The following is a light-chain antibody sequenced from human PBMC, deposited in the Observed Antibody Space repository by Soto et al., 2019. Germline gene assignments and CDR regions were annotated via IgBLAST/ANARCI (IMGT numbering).Light chain of an antibody. V-gene: IGLV2-8*01. J-gene: IGLJ1*01. CDR1: SSDVGGYNY. CDR3: SSYAGSNAYV. CDR2: EVS. Sequence: QSPLTQRPYASGSPGQSVTISCTGTSSDVGGYNYVSWYQQHPGKAPKLMIYEVSKRPSGVPDRFSGSKSGNTASLTVSGLQAEDEADYYCSSYAGSNAYVFGTGTKLTVL.